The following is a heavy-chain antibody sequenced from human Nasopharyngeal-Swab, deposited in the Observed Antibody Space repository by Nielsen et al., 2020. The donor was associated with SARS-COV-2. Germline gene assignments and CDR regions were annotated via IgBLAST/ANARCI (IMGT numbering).Heavy chain of an antibody. D-gene: IGHD6-6*01. Sequence: ASVKVSCKVSGYTLTELSMHWVRQAPGKGLEWMGGFDPEDGETIYAQKFQGRVTMTEDTSTSTAYMELRSLRSDDTAVYYCARDRFRGEQYSSSPNYYYYGMDVWGQGTTVTVSS. CDR2: FDPEDGET. J-gene: IGHJ6*02. CDR1: GYTLTELS. CDR3: ARDRFRGEQYSSSPNYYYYGMDV. V-gene: IGHV1-24*01.